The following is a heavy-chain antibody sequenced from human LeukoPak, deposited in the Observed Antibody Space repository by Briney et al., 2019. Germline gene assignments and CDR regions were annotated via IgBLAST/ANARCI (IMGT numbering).Heavy chain of an antibody. CDR3: ARSGHYDFWSGYDAVFDY. Sequence: SVKVSCKASGGTFSSYAISWVRQAPGQGLEWMGGIIPIFGTANYAQKFQGRVTITADESTSTAYMELSSLRSEDTAVYYCARSGHYDFWSGYDAVFDYWGQGTLVTVSS. J-gene: IGHJ4*02. D-gene: IGHD3-3*01. V-gene: IGHV1-69*13. CDR1: GGTFSSYA. CDR2: IIPIFGTA.